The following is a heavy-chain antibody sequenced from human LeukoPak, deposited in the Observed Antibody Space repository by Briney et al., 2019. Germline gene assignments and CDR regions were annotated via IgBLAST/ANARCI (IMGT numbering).Heavy chain of an antibody. CDR1: GGSISSYY. J-gene: IGHJ3*02. CDR3: ARHFEYYDSSGLDAFDI. D-gene: IGHD3-22*01. Sequence: PSETLSLTCTVSGGSISSYYWSWIRQPPGKGLEWIGYIYTSGSTNYNPSLKGRVTISVDTSKNQFSLKLSSVTAADTAVYYCARHFEYYDSSGLDAFDIWGQGTMVTVSS. V-gene: IGHV4-4*09. CDR2: IYTSGST.